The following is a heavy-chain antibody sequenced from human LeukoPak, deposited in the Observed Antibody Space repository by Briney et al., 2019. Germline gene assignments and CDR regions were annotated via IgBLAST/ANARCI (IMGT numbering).Heavy chain of an antibody. D-gene: IGHD3-10*01. CDR2: IRYDGSKK. CDR3: ARDFDVVNGDYYYIPDY. J-gene: IGHJ4*02. CDR1: GFNFSRNG. V-gene: IGHV3-30*02. Sequence: GGSLRLSCAASGFNFSRNGMHWVRQAPGKGLEWVAFIRYDGSKKFYGDFVRGRFTISRDNSKSTLYLQMNSLRDEYTAVYCCARDFDVVNGDYYYIPDYWGQGMLVTVSS.